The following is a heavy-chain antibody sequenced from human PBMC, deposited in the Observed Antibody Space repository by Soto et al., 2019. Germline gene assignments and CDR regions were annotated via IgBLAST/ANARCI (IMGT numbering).Heavy chain of an antibody. Sequence: QVQLVQSGAEVKKPGSSVKVSCKASGGTFSSYAISWVRQAPGQGLEWMGGIIPSFGTANYAQKFQGRVTITADESTGTAYMEMSRLRPEDTDGYSCARDTVGYIARRGYYRVSLPPDTDYGVDVWRSGHTVTVSS. V-gene: IGHV1-69*01. J-gene: IGHJ6*01. CDR3: ARDTVGYIARRGYYRVSLPPDTDYGVDV. CDR2: IIPSFGTA. D-gene: IGHD3-22*01. CDR1: GGTFSSYA.